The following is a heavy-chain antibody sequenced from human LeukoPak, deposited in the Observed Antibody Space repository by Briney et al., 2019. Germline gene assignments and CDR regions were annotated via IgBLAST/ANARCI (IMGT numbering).Heavy chain of an antibody. CDR2: INPNSGGT. D-gene: IGHD1-7*01. Sequence: ASVKVSCKASGYTFTGYYMHWVRQAPGQGLEWMGWINPNSGGTNYAQKFQGRVTMTRDTSISTAYMELSRLRSDDTAVYYCARDHNWNYGPTEHWGQGTLVTVSS. CDR1: GYTFTGYY. CDR3: ARDHNWNYGPTEH. V-gene: IGHV1-2*02. J-gene: IGHJ4*02.